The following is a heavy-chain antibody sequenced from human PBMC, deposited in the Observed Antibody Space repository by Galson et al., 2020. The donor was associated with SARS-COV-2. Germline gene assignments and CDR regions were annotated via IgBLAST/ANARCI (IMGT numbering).Heavy chain of an antibody. V-gene: IGHV3-73*01. CDR3: ARFVEAANYVDC. CDR1: GFAFSGHA. D-gene: IGHD2-21*01. J-gene: IGHJ4*02. Sequence: GESLKISCAASGFAFSGHAIHWVRQASGKGLEWVGRIRSKPNNYATAYAASVNDRFTISRDDSKNTAYLQMNSLKTEDTALYYCARFVEAANYVDCWGRGALGTVS. CDR2: IRSKPNNYAT.